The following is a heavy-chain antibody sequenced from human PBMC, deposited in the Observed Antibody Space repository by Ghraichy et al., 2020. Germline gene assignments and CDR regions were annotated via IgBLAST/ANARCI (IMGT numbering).Heavy chain of an antibody. J-gene: IGHJ6*02. V-gene: IGHV3-7*01. CDR1: GFTFSSYW. CDR2: IKQDGSEK. Sequence: GGSLRLSCAASGFTFSSYWMSWVRQAPGKGLEWVANIKQDGSEKYYVDSVKGRFTISRDNAKNSLYVQMNSLRAEDTAVYYCARDYDFWSEDGMDVWGQGTTVTVSS. CDR3: ARDYDFWSEDGMDV. D-gene: IGHD3-3*01.